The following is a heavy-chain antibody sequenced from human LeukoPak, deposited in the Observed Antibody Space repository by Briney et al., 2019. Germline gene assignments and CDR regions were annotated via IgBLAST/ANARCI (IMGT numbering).Heavy chain of an antibody. V-gene: IGHV3-23*01. D-gene: IGHD6-13*01. CDR2: ISSNGGRT. CDR3: AKGKIPAADYYFDY. CDR1: GFTFSNFA. J-gene: IGHJ4*02. Sequence: GGSLRLSCATSGFTFSNFAMNWVRQAPGKGLEWVSVISSNGGRTYYANSVKGRFTVSRDNSKNMLYLRMNTLRAEDTAIYYCAKGKIPAADYYFDYWGQGTLVTVSS.